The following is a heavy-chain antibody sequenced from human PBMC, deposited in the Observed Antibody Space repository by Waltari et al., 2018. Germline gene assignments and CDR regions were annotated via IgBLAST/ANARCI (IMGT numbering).Heavy chain of an antibody. Sequence: QVQLQQWGAGLLKPSETLSLTCAVYGGSFSGYYWSWIRQPPGKGLELIGESNHSGSTNYTPSLKRRVTISVDTSKNQFSLKLSSVTAADTAVYYCARGIRAFDPWGQGTLVTVSS. V-gene: IGHV4-34*01. J-gene: IGHJ5*02. CDR1: GGSFSGYY. D-gene: IGHD3-3*02. CDR3: ARGIRAFDP. CDR2: SNHSGST.